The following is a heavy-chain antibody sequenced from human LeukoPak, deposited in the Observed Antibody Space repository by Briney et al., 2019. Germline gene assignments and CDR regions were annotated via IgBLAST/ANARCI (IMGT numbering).Heavy chain of an antibody. D-gene: IGHD6-13*01. Sequence: GGSLRLSCAASGFTFSSYAMSWVRQAPGKGLEWVSGISGSGGSTYYADSVTGRFTISRDNSRNTLYLQMNSPRAEDTAVYYCAILPGYSSGWYEVNYWGQGTLVTVSS. J-gene: IGHJ4*02. CDR3: AILPGYSSGWYEVNY. CDR1: GFTFSSYA. V-gene: IGHV3-23*01. CDR2: ISGSGGST.